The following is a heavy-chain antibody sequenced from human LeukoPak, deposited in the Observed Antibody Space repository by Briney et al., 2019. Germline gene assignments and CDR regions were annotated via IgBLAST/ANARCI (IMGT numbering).Heavy chain of an antibody. CDR2: ISGSGGST. J-gene: IGHJ4*02. CDR1: GFTLSRYG. D-gene: IGHD3-22*01. V-gene: IGHV3-23*01. Sequence: GGSLRLSCAASGFTLSRYGMHWVRQAPGKGLEWVSAISGSGGSTYYADSVKGRFTISRDNSKNTLYLQMNSLRAEDTAVYYCAKGRNVTTMILARDFFYWGQGTLVTVSS. CDR3: AKGRNVTTMILARDFFY.